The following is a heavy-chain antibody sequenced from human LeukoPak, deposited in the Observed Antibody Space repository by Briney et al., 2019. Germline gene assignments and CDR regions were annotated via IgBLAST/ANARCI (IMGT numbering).Heavy chain of an antibody. CDR2: MYYSGST. CDR1: GGSISSSTYY. D-gene: IGHD3-16*01. J-gene: IGHJ3*02. CDR3: AREATFGGATRSGDDI. V-gene: IGHV4-39*07. Sequence: KPSETLSCNGTVSGGSISSSTYYCGWLRQPPGKGQEATVRMYYSGSTYYNPSLTSRLTIPLRASKNQFSLKLSPVTAADTAVYNCAREATFGGATRSGDDIWGQGTMVTVSS.